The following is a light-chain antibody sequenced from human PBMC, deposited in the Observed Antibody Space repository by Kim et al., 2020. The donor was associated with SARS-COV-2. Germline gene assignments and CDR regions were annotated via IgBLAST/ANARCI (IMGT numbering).Light chain of an antibody. J-gene: IGLJ3*02. CDR1: GGNIASNY. V-gene: IGLV6-57*02. CDR3: QSYDTNNNGV. CDR2: DHD. Sequence: KTVTLPCTGSGGNIASNYVHWYQQRPGSAPTIVIYDHDQRPSGVPYRFSGSIDSSSNSAALTISGLEAEDEADYLCQSYDTNNNGVFGGGTKLTVL.